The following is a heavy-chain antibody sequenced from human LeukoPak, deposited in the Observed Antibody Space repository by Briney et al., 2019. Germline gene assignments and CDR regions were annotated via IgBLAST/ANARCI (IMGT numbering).Heavy chain of an antibody. Sequence: PGGSLKLPCAASGFTFSSHGMHWVRQAPGKGLELVAVVSYDGSNKHYADSVKGRFTISRDNSKNTLYLQMNSLRAEDTAVYYCGKGWSVHWVWGVFDYWGQGTLVTVSS. CDR2: VSYDGSNK. CDR3: GKGWSVHWVWGVFDY. V-gene: IGHV3-30*18. J-gene: IGHJ4*02. CDR1: GFTFSSHG. D-gene: IGHD3-10*01.